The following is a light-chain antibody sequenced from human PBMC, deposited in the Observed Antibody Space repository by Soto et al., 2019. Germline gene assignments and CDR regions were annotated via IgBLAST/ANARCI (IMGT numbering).Light chain of an antibody. Sequence: DIQMTQSPSSLFASVGDRVTITCQASQNISIYLNWYQQKPGKAPNLLIYDASNLESGVPSRFSGSGSGTDFTLTISSLQPEDFVTYYCQQNYSSPITFGQGTRLEIK. CDR1: QNISIY. CDR3: QQNYSSPIT. J-gene: IGKJ5*01. CDR2: DAS. V-gene: IGKV1-39*01.